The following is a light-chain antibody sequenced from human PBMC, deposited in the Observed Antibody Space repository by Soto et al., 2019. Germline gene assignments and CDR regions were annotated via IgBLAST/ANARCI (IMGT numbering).Light chain of an antibody. Sequence: DIQMTQSPSSLSASVGDRVTITCRASQNIGVYLNWYQKKPGKAPKLLIHAASSLHSGVPSTFSGRGSGTDFALTISSLQPEDFATYYCHQTAANPWTFAQGTKVEIK. J-gene: IGKJ1*01. CDR3: HQTAANPWT. V-gene: IGKV1-39*01. CDR1: QNIGVY. CDR2: AAS.